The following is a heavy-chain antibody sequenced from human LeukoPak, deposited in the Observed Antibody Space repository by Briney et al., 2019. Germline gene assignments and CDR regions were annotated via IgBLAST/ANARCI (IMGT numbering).Heavy chain of an antibody. CDR2: IKQDGSKK. V-gene: IGHV3-7*04. CDR3: TRVGYIDEGIDY. D-gene: IGHD5-24*01. Sequence: GGSLRLSCAASGFIFSRYWMTWVRQAPGKGLEWVANIKQDGSKKSYVDSVKGRFTISRDNAKNSLYLQMNSLRAEDTAIYYCTRVGYIDEGIDYWGQGTLVTVSS. J-gene: IGHJ4*02. CDR1: GFIFSRYW.